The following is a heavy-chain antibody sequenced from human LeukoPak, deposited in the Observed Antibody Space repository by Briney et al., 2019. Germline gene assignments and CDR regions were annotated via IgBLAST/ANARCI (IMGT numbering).Heavy chain of an antibody. CDR2: IRYDGSNK. V-gene: IGHV3-30*02. CDR3: AKDRRIYDYVWGSYPAY. J-gene: IGHJ4*02. D-gene: IGHD3-16*02. Sequence: GGSLRLSCAASGFTFSSYGMHWVRQAPGKVLEWVAFIRYDGSNKYYADSVRGRFTISRDNSKSTLSLQMNSLRAEDTAVYYCAKDRRIYDYVWGSYPAYWGQGTLVTVSS. CDR1: GFTFSSYG.